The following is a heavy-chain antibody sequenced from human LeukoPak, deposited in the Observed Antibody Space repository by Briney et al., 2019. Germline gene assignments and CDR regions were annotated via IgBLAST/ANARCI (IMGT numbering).Heavy chain of an antibody. D-gene: IGHD6-19*01. V-gene: IGHV4-34*01. Sequence: SETLSLTCAVYGGSFSGYYWSWIRQPPGKGLEWIGEINHSGSTNYNPSLKSRVTISVDTSKNQFSLKLSSVTAADTAVYYCARSTDLYSSGWYFDYWGQGTLVTVSS. J-gene: IGHJ4*02. CDR1: GGSFSGYY. CDR3: ARSTDLYSSGWYFDY. CDR2: INHSGST.